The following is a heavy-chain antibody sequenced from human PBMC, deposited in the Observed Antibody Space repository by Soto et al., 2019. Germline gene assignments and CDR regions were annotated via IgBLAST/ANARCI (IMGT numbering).Heavy chain of an antibody. V-gene: IGHV2-5*01. CDR2: TFWNGDE. CDR1: GFSLTASGVG. J-gene: IGHJ4*02. CDR3: AHRRGSTSTGGHFDY. D-gene: IGHD2-2*01. Sequence: KESGPTLVTPTQTLTLTCTFSGFSLTASGVGVGWIRQPPGKALEWLAVTFWNGDERYSPSLKSRVSVTKDTSKNQVVLTVTDMEPVDTATYYCAHRRGSTSTGGHFDYWGQGTLVTVSS.